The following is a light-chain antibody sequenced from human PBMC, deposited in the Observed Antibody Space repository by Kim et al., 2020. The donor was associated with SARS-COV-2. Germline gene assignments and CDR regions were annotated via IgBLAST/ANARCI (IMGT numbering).Light chain of an antibody. CDR2: DAS. V-gene: IGKV3-20*01. CDR3: QQYGTSPWT. Sequence: SPGERATLSCTASPSVRGSYLGWYQQNPGQAPRLLIYDASSRVPGIPDRFSGSGSGTDFTLTISRLEPEDFAVYYCQQYGTSPWTFGQGTKVEIK. CDR1: PSVRGSY. J-gene: IGKJ1*01.